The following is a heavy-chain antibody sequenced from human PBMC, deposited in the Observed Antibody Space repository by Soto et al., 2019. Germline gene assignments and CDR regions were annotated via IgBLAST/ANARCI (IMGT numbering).Heavy chain of an antibody. Sequence: QVQLVQSGAEVKKPGASVKVSCKASGYTFTSYYMHWVRQAPGQGLEWMGIINPSGGSTSYAQKFQGRVTMTRDTSTSTANMELSSLGSEDTAVYYCARVTLMTAGPGDYWGQGTLVTVSS. J-gene: IGHJ4*02. CDR2: INPSGGST. V-gene: IGHV1-46*01. D-gene: IGHD2-21*02. CDR1: GYTFTSYY. CDR3: ARVTLMTAGPGDY.